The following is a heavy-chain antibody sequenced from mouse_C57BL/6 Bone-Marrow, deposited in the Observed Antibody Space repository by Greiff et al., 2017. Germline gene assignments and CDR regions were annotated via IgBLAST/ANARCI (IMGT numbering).Heavy chain of an antibody. CDR1: GFTFSSYG. CDR2: ISSGGSYT. Sequence: EVKLEASGGDLVKPGGSLKLSCAASGFTFSSYGMSWVRQTPDKRLEWVATISSGGSYTYYPDSVKGRFTISRDNAKNTLYLQMSSLKSEDTAMYYCARDYSWFAYWGQGTLVTVSA. D-gene: IGHD1-1*01. V-gene: IGHV5-6*02. J-gene: IGHJ3*01. CDR3: ARDYSWFAY.